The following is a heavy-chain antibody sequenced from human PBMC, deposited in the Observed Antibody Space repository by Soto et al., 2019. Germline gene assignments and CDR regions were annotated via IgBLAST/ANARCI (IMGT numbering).Heavy chain of an antibody. Sequence: ASVKVSCKAFEYTFTNYALHLVRQAPGQRLEWMGWINAGNGNTKYSQKFQGRVTITRDTSASTAYMELSSLRSEDTAVYYCARDILFDYWGQGTLVTVSS. D-gene: IGHD2-15*01. CDR2: INAGNGNT. V-gene: IGHV1-3*01. CDR3: ARDILFDY. CDR1: EYTFTNYA. J-gene: IGHJ4*02.